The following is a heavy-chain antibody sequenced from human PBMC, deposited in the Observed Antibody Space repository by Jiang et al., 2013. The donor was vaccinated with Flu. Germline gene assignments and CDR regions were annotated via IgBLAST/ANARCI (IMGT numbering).Heavy chain of an antibody. Sequence: DKRYSPSLKNRLTVTRDASKNQVVLTMTNMELVDTATYYCARFIATGKNWFDPWGQGTLVTVSS. D-gene: IGHD6-13*01. V-gene: IGHV2-5*01. CDR2: DK. J-gene: IGHJ5*02. CDR3: ARFIATGKNWFDP.